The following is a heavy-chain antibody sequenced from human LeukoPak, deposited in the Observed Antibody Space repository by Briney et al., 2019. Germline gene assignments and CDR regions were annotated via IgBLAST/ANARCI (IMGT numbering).Heavy chain of an antibody. V-gene: IGHV3-74*01. CDR3: ATGSGGGYDFDY. CDR1: GFTFSSYW. J-gene: IGHJ4*02. CDR2: INSDGSST. D-gene: IGHD1-26*01. Sequence: GGSLRLSCAASGFTFSSYWMHWVRQAPGKGLVWVSRINSDGSSTSYADSVKGRFTISRGNAKNTLYLQMNSLRAEDTAVYYCATGSGGGYDFDYWGQGTLVTVSS.